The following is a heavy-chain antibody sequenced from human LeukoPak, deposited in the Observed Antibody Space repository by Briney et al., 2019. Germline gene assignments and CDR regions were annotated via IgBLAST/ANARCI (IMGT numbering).Heavy chain of an antibody. Sequence: GGSLRLSCAASGFTFSSYAMSWVRQAPGKGLEWVSAISGSGVSTYYADSVRGRFTISRDNSKNTLHLQMNSLRAEDTAVYYCARSITATTDPSDYWGQGTLVRVSS. CDR3: ARSITATTDPSDY. D-gene: IGHD4-17*01. V-gene: IGHV3-23*01. J-gene: IGHJ4*02. CDR2: ISGSGVST. CDR1: GFTFSSYA.